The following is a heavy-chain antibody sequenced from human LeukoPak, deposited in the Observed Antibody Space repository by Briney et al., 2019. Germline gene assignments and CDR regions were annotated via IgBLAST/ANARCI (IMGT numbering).Heavy chain of an antibody. D-gene: IGHD3-9*01. CDR1: RLVFSSYT. J-gene: IGHJ4*02. Sequence: PGGSLRLSCAASRLVFSSYTMNWVRQAPGKGLEWVSSISSSSSYIYYADSVKGRFTISRDNSKNTLYLQMGSLRAEDMAVYYCARDEGDWDLDYWGQGTLVTVSS. V-gene: IGHV3-21*01. CDR2: ISSSSSYI. CDR3: ARDEGDWDLDY.